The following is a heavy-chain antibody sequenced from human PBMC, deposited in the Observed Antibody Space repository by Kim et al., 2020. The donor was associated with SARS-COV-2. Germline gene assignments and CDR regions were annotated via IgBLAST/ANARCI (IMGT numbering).Heavy chain of an antibody. CDR3: ARKWEY. J-gene: IGHJ4*02. CDR2: PNSGKT. D-gene: IGHD1-26*01. V-gene: IGHV1-8*01. Sequence: PNSGKTEYAQKFQGRVAMTRNTSITTAYMELSNLTSEDTAVYYCARKWEYWGQGALVTVSS.